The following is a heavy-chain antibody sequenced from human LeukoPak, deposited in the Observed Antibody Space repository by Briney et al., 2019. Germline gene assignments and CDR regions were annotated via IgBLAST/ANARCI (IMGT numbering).Heavy chain of an antibody. D-gene: IGHD6-13*01. CDR1: GVSMSNHY. V-gene: IGHV4-59*11. CDR3: ASRPGGSTWYGVFDF. J-gene: IGHJ4*02. Sequence: SETLSLTCTVSGVSMSNHYWSWIRQPPGKGLEWIGYIYDSETTIYNPSLNSRVTMSVDTSKNQFSLKLSSVTAADTALYYCASRPGGSTWYGVFDFWSRGTLVTVSS. CDR2: IYDSETT.